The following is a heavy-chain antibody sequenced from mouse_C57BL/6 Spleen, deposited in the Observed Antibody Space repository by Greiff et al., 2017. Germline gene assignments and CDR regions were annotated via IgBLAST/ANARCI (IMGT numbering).Heavy chain of an antibody. J-gene: IGHJ2*01. D-gene: IGHD1-3*01. CDR2: INPSSGYT. V-gene: IGHV1-4*01. CDR1: GYTFTSYT. Sequence: VQLQQSGAELARPGASVKMSCKASGYTFTSYTMHWVKQRPGQGLEWIGYINPSSGYTKYNQKFKDKATLTADKCSSTAYMQLSSLTSEDSAVYYCARHSGAYDEYYFDYWGQGTTLTVSS. CDR3: ARHSGAYDEYYFDY.